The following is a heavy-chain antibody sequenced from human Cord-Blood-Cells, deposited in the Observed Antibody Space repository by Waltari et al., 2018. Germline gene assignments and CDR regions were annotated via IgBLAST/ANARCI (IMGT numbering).Heavy chain of an antibody. CDR1: GFTFSSSA. J-gene: IGHJ4*02. CDR2: ISYDGSNK. V-gene: IGHV3-30-3*01. CDR3: ASTPYDSSGYYYY. D-gene: IGHD3-22*01. Sequence: QVQLVESGGGVVQPGRSLRLSCAASGFTFSSSALHWFCQAPGKGLEWVSVISYDGSNKYYADSVKGRFTISRDNSKNTLYLQMNSLRAEDTAVYYCASTPYDSSGYYYYWGQGTLVTVSS.